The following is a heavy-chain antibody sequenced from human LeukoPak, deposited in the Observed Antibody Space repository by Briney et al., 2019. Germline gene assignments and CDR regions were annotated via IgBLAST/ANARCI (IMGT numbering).Heavy chain of an antibody. Sequence: SETLSLTCAVSGASISSGGHSWSWLRQPPGKGLEWIGYIYHSGSTYYNPSLKSRVTISVDRSKNQFSLKLSSVTAADTAVYFCASVKPGYGDAFDVWGQGTMVTVSS. CDR1: GASISSGGHS. CDR3: ASVKPGYGDAFDV. CDR2: IYHSGST. J-gene: IGHJ3*01. V-gene: IGHV4-30-2*01. D-gene: IGHD5-12*01.